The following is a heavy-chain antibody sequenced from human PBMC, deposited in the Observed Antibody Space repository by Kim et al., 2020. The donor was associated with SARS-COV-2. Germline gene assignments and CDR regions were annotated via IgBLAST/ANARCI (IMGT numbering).Heavy chain of an antibody. CDR3: ARTRPYCSSTSCYAIAVAEPAFGS. V-gene: IGHV4-61*02. CDR1: GGSISSGSYY. CDR2: IYTSGST. Sequence: SETLSLTCTVSGGSISSGSYYWSWIRQPAGKGLEWIGRIYTSGSTNYNPSLKSRVTISVDTSKNQFSLTLRSVTAADTAVYYCARTRPYCSSTSCYAIAVAEPAFGSWGQVTRVTVSS. D-gene: IGHD2-2*01. J-gene: IGHJ4*02.